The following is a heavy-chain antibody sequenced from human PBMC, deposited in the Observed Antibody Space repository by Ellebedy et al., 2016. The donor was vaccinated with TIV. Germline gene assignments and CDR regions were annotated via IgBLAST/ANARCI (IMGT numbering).Heavy chain of an antibody. CDR2: IKSKTDGGTT. Sequence: GGSLRLSCAASGLTFSNAWMSWVRQAPGKGLEWVGRIKSKTDGGTTDYAAPVKGRFTISRDDSKNTLYLQMNSLKTEDTAVYYCTRDSYCSGGSCYEGPGYYYYGMDVWGQGTTVTVSS. CDR3: TRDSYCSGGSCYEGPGYYYYGMDV. J-gene: IGHJ6*02. CDR1: GLTFSNAW. D-gene: IGHD2-15*01. V-gene: IGHV3-15*01.